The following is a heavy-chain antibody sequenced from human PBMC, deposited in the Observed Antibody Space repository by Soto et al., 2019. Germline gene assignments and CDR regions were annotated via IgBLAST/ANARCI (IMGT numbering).Heavy chain of an antibody. V-gene: IGHV3-23*01. CDR2: ISGSGGST. CDR1: GFTFSSYA. J-gene: IGHJ6*02. CDR3: AKEGAAARSLPSPDLDV. D-gene: IGHD6-6*01. Sequence: EVQLLESGGGLVQPGGSLRLSCAASGFTFSSYAMSWVRQAPGKGLEWVSAISGSGGSTYYADSVKGRFTISRDNSKNTLYRQMNSLRAEDTAVYYCAKEGAAARSLPSPDLDVWGQGTTVTVSS.